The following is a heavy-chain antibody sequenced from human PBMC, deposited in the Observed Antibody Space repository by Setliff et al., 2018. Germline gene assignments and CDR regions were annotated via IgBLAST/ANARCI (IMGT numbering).Heavy chain of an antibody. CDR1: GGTFRSYG. J-gene: IGHJ6*03. V-gene: IGHV1-69*05. CDR2: TIPSFGST. CDR3: AREGVDTRSSTDYRYYMDV. Sequence: ASVKVSCKASGGTFRSYGISWVRQVPGQGLEWMGGTIPSFGSTNYAQKFQDRVTIITDESTSTAYMELSSLRTEDTAVYYCAREGVDTRSSTDYRYYMDVWGKGTTVTSP. D-gene: IGHD5-18*01.